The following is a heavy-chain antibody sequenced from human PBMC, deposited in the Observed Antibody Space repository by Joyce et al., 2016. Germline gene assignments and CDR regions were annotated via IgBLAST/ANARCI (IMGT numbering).Heavy chain of an antibody. CDR2: SIPIFGTA. CDR3: ARGRLPASGTFNY. Sequence: QVQLVQSGAEVKKPGSSVKVSCKTSGGTFSTYAITWVRQAPGQGLEWMGGSIPIFGTANYAQKFRGRVTMTADESTSTAYMELSSLRSDDTAFYYCARGRLPASGTFNYWGQGTLVTVSS. V-gene: IGHV1-69*01. CDR1: GGTFSTYA. J-gene: IGHJ4*02. D-gene: IGHD6-13*01.